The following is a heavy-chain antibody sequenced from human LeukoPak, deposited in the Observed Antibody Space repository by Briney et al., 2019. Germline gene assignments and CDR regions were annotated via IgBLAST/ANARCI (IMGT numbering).Heavy chain of an antibody. J-gene: IGHJ6*02. D-gene: IGHD2-2*01. CDR3: ARVGYCSSTSCPRQRYYYYGMDV. Sequence: ASVKVSCKASGYTFTSYGISWVRQAPGQGLEWMGWISAYNGNTNYAQKLQGRVTMTTDTSTSTAYMELRSLRSDDTAVYYCARVGYCSSTSCPRQRYYYYGMDVWGQGTTVTVSS. V-gene: IGHV1-18*01. CDR2: ISAYNGNT. CDR1: GYTFTSYG.